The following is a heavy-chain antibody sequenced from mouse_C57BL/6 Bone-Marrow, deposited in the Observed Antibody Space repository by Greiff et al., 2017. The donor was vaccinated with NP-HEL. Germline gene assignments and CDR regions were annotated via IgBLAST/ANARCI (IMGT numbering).Heavy chain of an antibody. D-gene: IGHD1-1*01. J-gene: IGHJ1*03. Sequence: QVQLQQPGAELVRPGSSVKLSCKASGYTFTSYWMHWVKQRPIQGLEWIGNIDPSDSETHYNQKFKDKATLTVDKSSSTAYMQLSSLTSEDSAVYYCARSIIYYGSSYGYFDVWGTGTTVTVSS. CDR2: IDPSDSET. CDR3: ARSIIYYGSSYGYFDV. CDR1: GYTFTSYW. V-gene: IGHV1-52*01.